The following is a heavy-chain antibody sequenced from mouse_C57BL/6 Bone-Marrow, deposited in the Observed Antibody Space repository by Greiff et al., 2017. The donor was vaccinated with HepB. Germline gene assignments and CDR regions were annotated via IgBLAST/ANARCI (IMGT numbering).Heavy chain of an antibody. CDR2: ISDGGSYT. CDR3: ASTVVGYFDV. Sequence: EVKLMESGGGLVKPGGSLKLSCAASGFTFSSYAMSWVRQTPEKRLEWVATISDGGSYTYYPDNVKGRFIISRDNAKNNLYLQMSHLKSEDTAMYYCASTVVGYFDVWGTGTTVTVSS. D-gene: IGHD1-1*01. CDR1: GFTFSSYA. V-gene: IGHV5-4*03. J-gene: IGHJ1*03.